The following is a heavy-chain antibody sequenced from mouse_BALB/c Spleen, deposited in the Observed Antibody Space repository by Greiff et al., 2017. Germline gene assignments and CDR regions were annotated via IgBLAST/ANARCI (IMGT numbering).Heavy chain of an antibody. CDR3: ARVGTTVSYWYFDV. J-gene: IGHJ1*01. CDR2: ISSGGGYT. Sequence: EVQGVESGGGLVKPGGSLKLSCAASGFTFSSYAMSWVRQSPGKRLEWVAEISSGGGYTYYPDTVTGRFTISRDNAKNTLYLEMSSLRSEDTAMYYCARVGTTVSYWYFDVWGAGTTVTVSS. CDR1: GFTFSSYA. D-gene: IGHD1-1*01. V-gene: IGHV5-9-4*01.